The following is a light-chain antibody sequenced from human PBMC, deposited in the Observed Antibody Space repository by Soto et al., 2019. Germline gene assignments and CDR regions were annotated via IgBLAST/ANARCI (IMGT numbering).Light chain of an antibody. CDR1: QSISSW. CDR2: AAS. J-gene: IGKJ1*01. Sequence: DSKMTQSPATRSASVGDRVTITCRASQSISSWLAWYQQKPGKAPKLLIYAASSLQSGVPSRFSGSGSGTDFTLTISSLQPEDFATYYCQQSYSTPRTFGQGTKADI. CDR3: QQSYSTPRT. V-gene: IGKV1-39*01.